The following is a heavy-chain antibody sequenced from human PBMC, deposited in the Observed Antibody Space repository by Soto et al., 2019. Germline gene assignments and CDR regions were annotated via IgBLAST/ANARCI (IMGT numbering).Heavy chain of an antibody. D-gene: IGHD3-10*01. CDR1: GGPIKTSDYY. CDR3: ARAGFSYGHLLF. Sequence: SETLSLTCNVSGGPIKTSDYYWNWIRQPPGKGLEWIGYVFYSGATNYSPSLKSRAAISMDTSKNQFSLSLTSVTAADTAVYYCARAGFSYGHLLFWGQGIRVTVSS. CDR2: VFYSGAT. V-gene: IGHV4-30-4*01. J-gene: IGHJ4*02.